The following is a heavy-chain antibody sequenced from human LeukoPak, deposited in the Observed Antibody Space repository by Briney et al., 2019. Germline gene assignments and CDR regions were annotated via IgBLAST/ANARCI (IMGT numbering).Heavy chain of an antibody. CDR1: GFTFSDYY. CDR2: ISSSGSTI. D-gene: IGHD3-10*01. J-gene: IGHJ4*02. CDR3: ARSYLRVYLDY. V-gene: IGHV3-11*04. Sequence: GGSLRLSCAASGFTFSDYYMSWIRQAPGKGLKGVSYISSSGSTIYYADSVKGRFTISRDNAKNSLYLQMNSLRAEDTAVYYCARSYLRVYLDYWGQGTLVTVSS.